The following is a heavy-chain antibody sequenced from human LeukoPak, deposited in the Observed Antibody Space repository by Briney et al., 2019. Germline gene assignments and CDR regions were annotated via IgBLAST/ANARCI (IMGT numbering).Heavy chain of an antibody. J-gene: IGHJ5*02. Sequence: GGSLRLSCAASGVTFSIYEMNWVRQAPGKGLEWVSYISSSTTIYYADSVKGRFTISGDNAKNLLYLQMNSLKAEDTAVYYCARPHYSDSGGYSNWFDPWGQGTLVAVSS. V-gene: IGHV3-48*03. CDR1: GVTFSIYE. CDR2: ISSSTTI. D-gene: IGHD3-22*01. CDR3: ARPHYSDSGGYSNWFDP.